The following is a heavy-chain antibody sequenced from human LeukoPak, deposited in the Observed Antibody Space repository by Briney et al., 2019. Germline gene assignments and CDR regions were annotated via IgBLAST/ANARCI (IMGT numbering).Heavy chain of an antibody. CDR3: ASVDGYYYDSSGFLEVDY. V-gene: IGHV4-38-2*02. J-gene: IGHJ4*02. CDR2: IYHSGST. CDR1: GYSISSGYY. Sequence: SETLSLTCTVSGYSISSGYYWGWIRQPPGKGLEWIGSIYHSGSTYYNPSLKSRVTISVDTSKNQFSLKLSSVTAADAAVYYCASVDGYYYDSSGFLEVDYWGQGTLVTVSS. D-gene: IGHD3-22*01.